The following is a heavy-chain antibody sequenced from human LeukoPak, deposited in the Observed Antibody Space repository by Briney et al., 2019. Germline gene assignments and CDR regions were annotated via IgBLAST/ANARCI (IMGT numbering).Heavy chain of an antibody. D-gene: IGHD2-2*01. Sequence: TSETLSLTCAVYGGSFSGYSWSWIRQSPGKWLEWIGEINDNGITNYNPSLKSRVTISVDASKNQFSLRLSSMTAADTAMYYCAREGVAGYYQMDYWGQGNLVIVSS. J-gene: IGHJ4*02. CDR3: AREGVAGYYQMDY. V-gene: IGHV4-34*01. CDR2: INDNGIT. CDR1: GGSFSGYS.